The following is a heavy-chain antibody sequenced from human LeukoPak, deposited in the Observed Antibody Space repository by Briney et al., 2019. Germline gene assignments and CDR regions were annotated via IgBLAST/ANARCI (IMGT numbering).Heavy chain of an antibody. J-gene: IGHJ4*02. CDR2: IIPIFGTA. CDR3: ARGPEGYSSSWYYTDY. Sequence: PWASVKVSCKASGGTFSSYAISWVRQAPGQGLEWMGEIIPIFGTANYAQKFQGRVTITADESTSTAYMELSSLRSEDTAVYYCARGPEGYSSSWYYTDYWGQGTLVTVSS. V-gene: IGHV1-69*13. CDR1: GGTFSSYA. D-gene: IGHD6-13*01.